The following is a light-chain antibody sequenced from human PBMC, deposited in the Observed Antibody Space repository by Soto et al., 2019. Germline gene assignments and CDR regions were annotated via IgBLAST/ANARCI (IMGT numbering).Light chain of an antibody. CDR2: EGS. CDR3: CSYAGSGTYV. CDR1: SNDIGTYNL. V-gene: IGLV2-23*01. Sequence: QSALTQPASVSGSPGQSITISCTGTSNDIGTYNLVSWYQQHPDKDPKLMIYEGSERPSGVSNRFSGSKSGNTASLTISGLRAEDEADYYCCSYAGSGTYVFGTGTKLTVL. J-gene: IGLJ1*01.